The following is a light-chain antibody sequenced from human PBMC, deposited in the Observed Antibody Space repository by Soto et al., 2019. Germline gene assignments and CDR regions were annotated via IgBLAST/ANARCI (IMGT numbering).Light chain of an antibody. Sequence: QAVVTQEPSFSVSPGGTVTLTCGLSSGSVSTNYYPSWYQQTQGQAPRTLILSTSIRSSGVPDRFSGSILGNKAALTITGAQAVDESDYYCVLYMGSGIWVFGGGTKLTVL. V-gene: IGLV8-61*01. CDR1: SGSVSTNYY. J-gene: IGLJ3*02. CDR3: VLYMGSGIWV. CDR2: STS.